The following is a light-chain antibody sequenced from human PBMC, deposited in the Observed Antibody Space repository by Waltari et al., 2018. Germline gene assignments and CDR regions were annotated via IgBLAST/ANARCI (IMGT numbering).Light chain of an antibody. CDR1: QGVANS. J-gene: IGKJ2*01. CDR3: QQFHIVLS. V-gene: IGKV1-33*01. CDR2: RAS. Sequence: DIQMTQSPSSLSASVGDRVTITCQASQGVANSLNWYQQKPGKAPKLLISRASNLESGVPSRFSGGGYVTHFSLTISNLQPEDIATYYCQQFHIVLSFGQGTKLEIK.